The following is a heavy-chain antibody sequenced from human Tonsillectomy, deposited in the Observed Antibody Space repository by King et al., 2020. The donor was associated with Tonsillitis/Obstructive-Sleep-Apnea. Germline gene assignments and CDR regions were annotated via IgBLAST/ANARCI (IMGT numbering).Heavy chain of an antibody. D-gene: IGHD2-8*01. CDR3: AREGAVMNAFDI. J-gene: IGHJ3*02. V-gene: IGHV4-59*13. CDR1: VAPTIVSS. CDR2: TINGGGT. Sequence: VQLQESGQGLGSLPKPLSSPSTSLVAPTIVSSWTWFRRPPGKGLDCMGITINGGGTNYTPSLKSRVTISVDTSKNQFSLKLSSVTAADTAVYYCAREGAVMNAFDIWGQGTMVTVSS.